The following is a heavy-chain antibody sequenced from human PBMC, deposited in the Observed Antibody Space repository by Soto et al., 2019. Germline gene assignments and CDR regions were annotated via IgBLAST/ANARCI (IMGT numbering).Heavy chain of an antibody. J-gene: IGHJ4*02. CDR2: IYYSGST. CDR1: GGSISSYY. Sequence: ETLSLTCRVSGGSISSYYWSWIRQPPGKGLEWIGYIYYSGSTNYNPSLKSRVAISVDTSKNQFSLKLSSVTAADTAVYYCARSTDYWGQGTLVTVSS. V-gene: IGHV4-59*01. CDR3: ARSTDY.